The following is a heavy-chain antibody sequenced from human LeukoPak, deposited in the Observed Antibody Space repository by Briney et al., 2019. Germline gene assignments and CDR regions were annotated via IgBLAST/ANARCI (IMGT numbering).Heavy chain of an antibody. CDR3: ARDPRTAMVFDAFDI. Sequence: SVKVSCKASGGTFSSYAISWVRQAPGQGLEWMGGIIPIFGTANYAQKFQGRVTITADESTSTAYMELSSLRSEDTAVYYCARDPRTAMVFDAFDIWGQGTMVTVSS. D-gene: IGHD5-18*01. V-gene: IGHV1-69*01. CDR1: GGTFSSYA. CDR2: IIPIFGTA. J-gene: IGHJ3*02.